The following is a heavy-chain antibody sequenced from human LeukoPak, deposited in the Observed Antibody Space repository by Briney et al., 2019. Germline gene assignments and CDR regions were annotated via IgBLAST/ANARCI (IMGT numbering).Heavy chain of an antibody. J-gene: IGHJ6*04. D-gene: IGHD3-10*01. CDR1: GYTFTSYA. CDR2: INAGNGNT. V-gene: IGHV1-3*01. Sequence: EASVKVSCKASGYTFTSYAMHWVRQAPGQRLEWMGWINAGNGNTKYSQKSQGRVTITRDTSASTAYMELSSLRSEDTAVYYCARTTTMVRYRYYYYGMDVWGKGTTVTVSS. CDR3: ARTTTMVRYRYYYYGMDV.